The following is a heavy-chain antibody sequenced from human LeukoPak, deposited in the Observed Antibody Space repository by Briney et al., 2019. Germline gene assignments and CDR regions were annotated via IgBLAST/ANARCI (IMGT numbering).Heavy chain of an antibody. J-gene: IGHJ5*02. CDR1: GGSISSYY. CDR3: ARDVSSGYYEP. CDR2: IYYSGST. Sequence: TSETLSLTCTVSGGSISSYYWSWIRQPPGKGLEWIGYIYYSGSTNYNPSLKSRVTISVDTSKNQFSLKLSSVTAADTAVYYCARDVSSGYYEPWGQGTLVTVSS. V-gene: IGHV4-59*12. D-gene: IGHD6-19*01.